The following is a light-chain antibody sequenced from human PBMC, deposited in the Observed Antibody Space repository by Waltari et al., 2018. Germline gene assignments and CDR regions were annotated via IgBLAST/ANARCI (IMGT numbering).Light chain of an antibody. Sequence: DIKMTQSPSSLSASVGDTVTITCRASQSVSRYLNWYQQRPGEVPNLLIYSTSNLQGGVPSRFSGSGSGTDFTRTIDSLQPDDFATYYCQQSDGIPFTFGQGTKLEGK. V-gene: IGKV1-39*01. CDR3: QQSDGIPFT. CDR1: QSVSRY. CDR2: STS. J-gene: IGKJ2*01.